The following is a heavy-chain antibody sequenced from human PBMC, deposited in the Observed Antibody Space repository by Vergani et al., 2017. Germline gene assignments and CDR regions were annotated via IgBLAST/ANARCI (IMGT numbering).Heavy chain of an antibody. Sequence: QVQLVESGGGVVQPGRSLRLSCAASGFTFSRYAMHWVRQAPGKGLEWVAVISYDGSNKYYADSVKGRFTISRDNSKNTLYLQMNSLRAEDTAVYYCAREERSNTSPFVGDWGQGTLVTV. V-gene: IGHV3-30-3*01. CDR2: ISYDGSNK. D-gene: IGHD2/OR15-2a*01. CDR1: GFTFSRYA. CDR3: AREERSNTSPFVGD. J-gene: IGHJ4*02.